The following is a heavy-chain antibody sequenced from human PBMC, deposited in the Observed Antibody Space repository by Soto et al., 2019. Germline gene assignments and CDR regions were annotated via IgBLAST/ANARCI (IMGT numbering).Heavy chain of an antibody. CDR2: INAGNGNT. J-gene: IGHJ6*02. V-gene: IGHV1-3*01. D-gene: IGHD3-22*01. Sequence: QAQLVQSGAEVKKPGASVKLSCKAPGYTFTTYAMHWVRQAPGQRLERMGWINAGNGNTKYSQHFIGRVTLTRDTSATTGYMEVGSLRYEDTAVYDCASGSFTMLVANDYYNALDVCGPVTTVTESS. CDR3: ASGSFTMLVANDYYNALDV. CDR1: GYTFTTYA.